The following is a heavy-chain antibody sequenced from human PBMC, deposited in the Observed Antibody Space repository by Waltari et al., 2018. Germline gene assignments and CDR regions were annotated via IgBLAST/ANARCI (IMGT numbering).Heavy chain of an antibody. D-gene: IGHD3-3*01. CDR1: GFTFSSYS. Sequence: EVQLVESGGGLVKPGGSLRLSCAASGFTFSSYSMNWVRQAPGKGLEWVSSISSSSSYIYYADPVKGRFTISRDNANTSLYLQMNSLRAEDTAVYYCARPTAIFGVVIQAHYYMDVWGKGTTVTVAS. V-gene: IGHV3-21*01. J-gene: IGHJ6*03. CDR3: ARPTAIFGVVIQAHYYMDV. CDR2: ISSSSSYI.